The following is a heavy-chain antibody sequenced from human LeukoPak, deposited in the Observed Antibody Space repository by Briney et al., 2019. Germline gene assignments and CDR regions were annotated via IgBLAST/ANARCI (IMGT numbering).Heavy chain of an antibody. D-gene: IGHD2-2*01. V-gene: IGHV1-69*05. CDR1: GGTFSSYA. Sequence: SVKVSCKASGGTFSSYAISWVRQAPGQGLEWMGGIIPIFGTANYAQKFQGRVTITTDESTSTAYMELSSLRSEDTAVYYCAAGYCSSTSCYYYYYYYMDVWGKGTTVTVSS. CDR3: AAGYCSSTSCYYYYYYYMDV. J-gene: IGHJ6*03. CDR2: IIPIFGTA.